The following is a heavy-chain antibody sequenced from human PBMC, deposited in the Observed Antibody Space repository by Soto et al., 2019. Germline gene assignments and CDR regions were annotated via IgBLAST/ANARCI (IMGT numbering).Heavy chain of an antibody. J-gene: IGHJ6*02. CDR2: IDPSDSYT. CDR3: ARPRPSMKYGMDV. CDR1: GYSFTSYG. D-gene: IGHD6-6*01. Sequence: LGESLKISCKGAGYSFTSYGISWVRPMPGKGLEWMERIDPSDSYTNYSPSFQGHVTISADKSISTAYLQWSSLKASDTAMYYCARPRPSMKYGMDVWGQGTTVTVSS. V-gene: IGHV5-10-1*01.